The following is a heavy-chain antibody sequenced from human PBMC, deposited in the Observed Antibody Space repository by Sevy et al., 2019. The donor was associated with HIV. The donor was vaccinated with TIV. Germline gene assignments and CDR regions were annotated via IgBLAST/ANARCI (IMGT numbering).Heavy chain of an antibody. CDR1: GGSITSSGHY. V-gene: IGHV4-39*01. CDR3: ARVAGGENYDYGIDV. Sequence: SETLSLTCTVSGGSITSSGHYWGWIRQSPGKGLEWIGAVYYVGNSYANPSLTSRVTISADTCKNLFSLSLTSLTTADTAIYYCARVAGGENYDYGIDVWGLGTSVTVSS. J-gene: IGHJ6*02. CDR2: VYYVGNS. D-gene: IGHD2-21*01.